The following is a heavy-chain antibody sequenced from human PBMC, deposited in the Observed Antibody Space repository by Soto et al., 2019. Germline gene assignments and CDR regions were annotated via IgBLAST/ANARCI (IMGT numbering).Heavy chain of an antibody. CDR3: VIHYGDYDMYRTPFDY. CDR1: GFTFSSYW. V-gene: IGHV3-7*05. CDR2: IKQDGSEK. J-gene: IGHJ4*02. Sequence: EVQLVESGGGLVQPGGSLRLSCAASGFTFSSYWMSWVRQAPGKGLEWVANIKQDGSEKYYVDSVKGRFTISRDNAKNSLYLQMNSLRAEDTAVYYCVIHYGDYDMYRTPFDYWGQGTLVTVSS. D-gene: IGHD4-17*01.